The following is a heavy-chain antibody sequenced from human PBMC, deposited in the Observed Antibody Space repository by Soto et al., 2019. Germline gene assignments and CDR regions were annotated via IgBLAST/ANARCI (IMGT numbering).Heavy chain of an antibody. J-gene: IGHJ6*02. V-gene: IGHV1-69*01. CDR1: GGTFSSYA. CDR3: ARGYYDFWSGSYYYYGMDV. D-gene: IGHD3-3*01. CDR2: IIPIFGTA. Sequence: QVQLVQSGAEVKKPGSSVKVSCKASGGTFSSYAISWVRQAPGQGREWMGGIIPIFGTANYAQKFQGRVTITADESTSTAYMELSSLRSEDTAVYYCARGYYDFWSGSYYYYGMDVWGQGTTVTVSS.